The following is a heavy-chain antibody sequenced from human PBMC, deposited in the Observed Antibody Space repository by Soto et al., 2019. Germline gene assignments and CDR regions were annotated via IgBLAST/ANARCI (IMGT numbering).Heavy chain of an antibody. J-gene: IGHJ5*02. CDR1: GDSISSYY. CDR2: IYYTGNT. CDR3: ARVPASRYGNWFDP. V-gene: IGHV4-59*01. Sequence: QVQLRESGPGLVKPSETLSLTCTVSGDSISSYYWGWIRQPPGKGLEWIGYIYYTGNTNYNPSLKSRVTVSLDTSNNQFSLRLTSVTAADTAVYYCARVPASRYGNWFDPWGQGTLFTVSS. D-gene: IGHD6-13*01.